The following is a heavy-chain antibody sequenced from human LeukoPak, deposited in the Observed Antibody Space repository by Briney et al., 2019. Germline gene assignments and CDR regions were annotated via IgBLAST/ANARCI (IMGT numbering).Heavy chain of an antibody. D-gene: IGHD6-13*01. CDR3: AATGQQLWVYYMDV. J-gene: IGHJ6*03. Sequence: GGSLRLSCAVSGFTFSSYEMNWVRQAPGKGLEWVSYISSSGSTRHNADSVKGRFTISRDNAKNSLYLQMNSLRAEDTAVYYCAATGQQLWVYYMDVWGKGTTVTVSS. CDR1: GFTFSSYE. CDR2: ISSSGSTR. V-gene: IGHV3-48*03.